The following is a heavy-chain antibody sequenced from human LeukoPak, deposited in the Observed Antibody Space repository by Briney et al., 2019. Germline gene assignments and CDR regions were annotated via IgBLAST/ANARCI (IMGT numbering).Heavy chain of an antibody. V-gene: IGHV4-34*09. J-gene: IGHJ5*02. D-gene: IGHD3-3*01. Sequence: SETLSLTCAVYGGSFSGYYWSWIRQPPGKGLEWIGYIYYSGSTYYNPSLKSRVTISVDTSKNQFSLKLSSVTAADTAVYYCARAAWSGYYSPETGVDPWGQGTLVTVSS. CDR3: ARAAWSGYYSPETGVDP. CDR1: GGSFSGYY. CDR2: IYYSGST.